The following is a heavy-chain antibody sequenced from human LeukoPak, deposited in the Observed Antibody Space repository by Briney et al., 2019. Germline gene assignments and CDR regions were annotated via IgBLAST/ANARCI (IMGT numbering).Heavy chain of an antibody. Sequence: ASVKVSCKASGYTFTSYAMNWVRQAPGQGLEWMGWINTNTGNPTYAQGFTGRFVFSLDTSVSTAYLQISSLKAEDTAVYYCARMLWFGEYMYYFDYWGQGTLVTVSS. CDR2: INTNTGNP. V-gene: IGHV7-4-1*02. CDR3: ARMLWFGEYMYYFDY. J-gene: IGHJ4*02. CDR1: GYTFTSYA. D-gene: IGHD3-10*01.